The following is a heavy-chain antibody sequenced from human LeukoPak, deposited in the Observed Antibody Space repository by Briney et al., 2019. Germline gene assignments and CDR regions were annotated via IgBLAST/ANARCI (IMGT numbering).Heavy chain of an antibody. Sequence: GESLKISCKGSGYSFTSYWIGCVRQMPGKGLEWMGIIYPGDSDTRYSPSFQGQVTISADKSINTAYLQWSSLKASDTAMYYCARIIAARPDYFDYWGQGTLVTVSS. J-gene: IGHJ4*02. V-gene: IGHV5-51*01. CDR3: ARIIAARPDYFDY. D-gene: IGHD6-6*01. CDR1: GYSFTSYW. CDR2: IYPGDSDT.